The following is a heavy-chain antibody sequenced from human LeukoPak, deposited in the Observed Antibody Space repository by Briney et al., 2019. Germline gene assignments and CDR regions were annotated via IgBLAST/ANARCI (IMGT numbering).Heavy chain of an antibody. Sequence: ASVKVSCKASGYTFTGYYMHWVRQAPGQVLEWMGWINPNSGGTNYAQKFQGRVTMTRDTSISTAYMELSRLRSDDTAVYYCARDRGRGVILRRALDYWGQGTLVTVSS. J-gene: IGHJ4*02. CDR3: ARDRGRGVILRRALDY. CDR1: GYTFTGYY. D-gene: IGHD3-10*01. V-gene: IGHV1-2*02. CDR2: INPNSGGT.